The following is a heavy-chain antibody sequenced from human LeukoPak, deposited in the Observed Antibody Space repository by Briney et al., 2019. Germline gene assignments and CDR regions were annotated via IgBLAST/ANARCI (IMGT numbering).Heavy chain of an antibody. CDR2: ISANSGNT. V-gene: IGHV1-18*01. J-gene: IGHJ3*01. CDR3: ARDRNHAFGF. CDR1: GYTFTSYG. Sequence: ASVKVSCKASGYTFTSYGISWVRQAPGQGLEWMGWISANSGNTNYAQRLQGRVTMTTDTSTTTAYMELRSLRSDDTAVYYCARDRNHAFGFWGQGTMVTVSS.